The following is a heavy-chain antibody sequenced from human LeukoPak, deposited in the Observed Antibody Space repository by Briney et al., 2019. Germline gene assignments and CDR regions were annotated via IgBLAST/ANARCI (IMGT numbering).Heavy chain of an antibody. CDR1: GYSFTSYW. J-gene: IGHJ2*01. D-gene: IGHD3-3*01. CDR2: IYPGDSDT. Sequence: GESLKISCKGSGYSFTSYWIGWVRQMPGKGLEWMGSIYPGDSDTRYSPSFQGQVTISADKSIATASLQWSSLKASDTAMYFCARLTDSNWYFDLWGRGTLVIVSS. CDR3: ARLTDSNWYFDL. V-gene: IGHV5-51*01.